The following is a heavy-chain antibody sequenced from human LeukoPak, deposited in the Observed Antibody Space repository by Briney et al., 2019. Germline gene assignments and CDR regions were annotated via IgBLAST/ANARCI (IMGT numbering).Heavy chain of an antibody. V-gene: IGHV2-5*02. CDR2: IFWDDDE. J-gene: IGHJ4*02. Sequence: SGPTLVNPTQTLTMTCTFSGFSLSTSGVGVGWIRQPPGKALEWLALIFWDDDERYSPSLKSRLTITKDTSKNQVVVTMTNMDPTDSATYYCAHRYSKYFDFWGQGTLVTVSS. CDR3: AHRYSKYFDF. CDR1: GFSLSTSGVG. D-gene: IGHD2-15*01.